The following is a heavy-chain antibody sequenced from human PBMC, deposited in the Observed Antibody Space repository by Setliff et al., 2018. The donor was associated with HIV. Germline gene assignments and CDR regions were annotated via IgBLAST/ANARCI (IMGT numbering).Heavy chain of an antibody. CDR1: GYTFTSYP. J-gene: IGHJ4*01. CDR3: ARNQGDASGWYAGDY. CDR2: INTSGGSA. Sequence: ASVKVSCKASGYTFTSYPMHWVRQAPGQGLEWMGVINTSGGSAGYAEKFRGRVTMTRDTSKNTVYMDLRNLRSEDTAVYYCARNQGDASGWYAGDYWGHGTLVTVAS. V-gene: IGHV1-46*01. D-gene: IGHD6-19*01.